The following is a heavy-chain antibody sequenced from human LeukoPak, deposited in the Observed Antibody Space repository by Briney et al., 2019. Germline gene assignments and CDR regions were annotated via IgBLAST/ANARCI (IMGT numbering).Heavy chain of an antibody. CDR3: ARVNYYDSSGYYYIPDYYYYYMDV. D-gene: IGHD3-22*01. J-gene: IGHJ6*03. V-gene: IGHV3-64*02. CDR2: INDDGDGT. CDR1: GFTFSRYS. Sequence: GGSLRLSCVASGFTFSRYSMHWVRQIPGKGLEYVSAINDDGDGTYYADSVKSRFTISRDNSKNTLYLQMNSLRAEDTAVYYCARVNYYDSSGYYYIPDYYYYYMDVWGKGTTVTMSS.